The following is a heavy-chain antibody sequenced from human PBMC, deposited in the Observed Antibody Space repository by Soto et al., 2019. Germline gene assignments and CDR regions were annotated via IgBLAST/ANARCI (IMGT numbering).Heavy chain of an antibody. CDR3: ANRIAVAGTFPHNFDY. D-gene: IGHD6-19*01. V-gene: IGHV3-23*01. Sequence: GGSLRLSCAASGFTFSSYAMSWVRQAPGKGLEWVSAISGSGGSTYYADSVKGRFTISRDNSKNTLYLQMNSLRAEDTAVYYCANRIAVAGTFPHNFDYWGQGTLVTVSS. CDR2: ISGSGGST. J-gene: IGHJ4*02. CDR1: GFTFSSYA.